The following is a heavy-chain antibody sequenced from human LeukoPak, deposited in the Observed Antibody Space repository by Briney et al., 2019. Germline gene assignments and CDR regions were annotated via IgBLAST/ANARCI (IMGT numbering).Heavy chain of an antibody. J-gene: IGHJ4*02. CDR2: IYYSGST. CDR3: ARHSLSTYIAVAGRAFDY. Sequence: PSETLSLTCTVSGGSISSYYWSWIRQPPGKGLEWIGYIYYSGSTNYNPSLKSRVTISVDTSKNQFSLKLSSVTAADTAVYYCARHSLSTYIAVAGRAFDYWGQGTLVTVSS. D-gene: IGHD6-19*01. CDR1: GGSISSYY. V-gene: IGHV4-59*08.